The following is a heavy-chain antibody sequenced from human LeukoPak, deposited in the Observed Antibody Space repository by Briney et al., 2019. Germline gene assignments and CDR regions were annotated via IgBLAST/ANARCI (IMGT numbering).Heavy chain of an antibody. CDR1: GFTFSSYE. V-gene: IGHV3-48*03. CDR2: ISSSGSTI. Sequence: GGSLRLSCAASGFTFSSYEMNWVRQAPGKGLEWVSYISSSGSTIYYADSVKGRFTISRDNAKNSLYLQMNSLRAEDTAVYYCARGIHNRVPKENFDYWGQGTLVTVPS. J-gene: IGHJ4*02. D-gene: IGHD2/OR15-2a*01. CDR3: ARGIHNRVPKENFDY.